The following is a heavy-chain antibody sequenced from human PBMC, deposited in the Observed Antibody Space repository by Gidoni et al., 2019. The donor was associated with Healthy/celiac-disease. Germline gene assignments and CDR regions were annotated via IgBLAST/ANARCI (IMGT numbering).Heavy chain of an antibody. CDR2: ISGSGGST. CDR3: AKGLTYCSSTSCYFPWI. V-gene: IGHV3-23*01. D-gene: IGHD2-2*01. J-gene: IGHJ4*02. Sequence: EVQLLESGGGLVQPGGSLRLSCAASGFTFSSYAISWVRQAPGKGLGWFSAISGSGGSTDYADSVKGRFTISRDNSKNTLYLQMNSLRAEDTAVYYCAKGLTYCSSTSCYFPWIWGQGTLVTVSS. CDR1: GFTFSSYA.